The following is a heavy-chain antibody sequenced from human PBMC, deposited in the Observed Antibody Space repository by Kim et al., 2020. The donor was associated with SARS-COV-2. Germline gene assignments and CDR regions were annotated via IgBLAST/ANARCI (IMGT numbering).Heavy chain of an antibody. CDR2: IDPSDSHP. D-gene: IGHD3-10*01. Sequence: GESLKISCQASGYSFSNYWISWVRQMTGEGLEWMGSIDPSDSHPNYSPSFQGHVTISVDKSTNTAYLQWSSLRASDTAMYYCARHWFGEFLSQYNWFDPWGQGTLVTVSS. V-gene: IGHV5-10-1*01. J-gene: IGHJ5*02. CDR1: GYSFSNYW. CDR3: ARHWFGEFLSQYNWFDP.